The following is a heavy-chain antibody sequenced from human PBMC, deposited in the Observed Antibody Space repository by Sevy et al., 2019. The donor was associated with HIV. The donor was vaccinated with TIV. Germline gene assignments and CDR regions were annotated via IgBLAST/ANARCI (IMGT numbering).Heavy chain of an antibody. D-gene: IGHD1-26*01. V-gene: IGHV3-23*01. Sequence: GGSLRLSCAASGFTFSKYSMSWVRQPPGKGLEWVSTLSFGCGEINHADSVKGRFTISRDNSKNSLYLKMNNLRAEDTAVYYCARVGWTKAHDYWGQGTLVTVSS. CDR1: GFTFSKYS. CDR2: LSFGCGEI. CDR3: ARVGWTKAHDY. J-gene: IGHJ4*02.